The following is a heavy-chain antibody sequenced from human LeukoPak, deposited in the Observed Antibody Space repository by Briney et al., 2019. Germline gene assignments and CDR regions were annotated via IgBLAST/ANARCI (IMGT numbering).Heavy chain of an antibody. CDR3: ARDGGVAVAGFFDY. CDR1: GFTVSSNY. V-gene: IGHV3-66*01. J-gene: IGHJ4*02. Sequence: GGSLRLSCEASGFTVSSNYMSWVRQAPGKGLEWVSVIYSSGSTYYADSVKGRFTISRDNSKNTLYLQMNSLRADDTAVYYCARDGGVAVAGFFDYWGQGTLVTVSS. D-gene: IGHD6-19*01. CDR2: IYSSGST.